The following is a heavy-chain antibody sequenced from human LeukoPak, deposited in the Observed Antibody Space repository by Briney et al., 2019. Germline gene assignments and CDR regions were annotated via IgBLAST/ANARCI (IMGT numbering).Heavy chain of an antibody. Sequence: PSETLSHTCTVSGASINSSNYYWGWIRQPPGKGLEWIGSIYYSGSTYYNPSLKSRVTISVDTSKNQFSLKLNSVTAADTAVYYCAKGGGVTIRHDAFDIWGQGTMVTVSS. D-gene: IGHD3-16*01. V-gene: IGHV4-39*07. CDR1: GASINSSNYY. CDR2: IYYSGST. CDR3: AKGGGVTIRHDAFDI. J-gene: IGHJ3*02.